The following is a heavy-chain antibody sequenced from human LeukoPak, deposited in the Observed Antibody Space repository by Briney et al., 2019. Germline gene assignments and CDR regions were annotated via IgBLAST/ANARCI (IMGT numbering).Heavy chain of an antibody. J-gene: IGHJ4*02. CDR2: IAGETYGGTA. CDR1: GFTFSGYW. V-gene: IGHV3-49*04. CDR3: TRDQTPYY. Sequence: GGSLRLSCAASGFTFSGYWMSWVRQAPGKGLEWVGFIAGETYGGTAEYAASVKGRFTISRDDSKSIAYLQMNSLKTEDTAVYYCTRDQTPYYWGQGTLVTVSS.